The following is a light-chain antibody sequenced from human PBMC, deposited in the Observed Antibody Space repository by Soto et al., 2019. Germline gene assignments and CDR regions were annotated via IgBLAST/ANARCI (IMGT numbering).Light chain of an antibody. CDR3: QRRSDWPLT. J-gene: IGKJ4*01. V-gene: IGKV3-11*01. CDR2: DAS. CDR1: QSVSSY. Sequence: EIVLTQSPATLSLSPGERVTLSCRASQSVSSYFAWYQQKPGLAPRLLIYDASTRAAGIPARFSGSGSGTDFTLTISSLEPDDFAVYYCQRRSDWPLTFGGGTKVEIK.